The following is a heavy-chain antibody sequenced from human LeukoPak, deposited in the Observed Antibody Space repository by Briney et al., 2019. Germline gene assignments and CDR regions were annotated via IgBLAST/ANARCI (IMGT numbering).Heavy chain of an antibody. CDR3: AKSYGDYGVFDS. V-gene: IGHV4-4*07. J-gene: IGHJ4*02. CDR1: GASISSYY. D-gene: IGHD4-17*01. Sequence: PSQTLSLTCTVSGASISSYYWSWIRQPAGKGLEWIGRIYTRGSTNYNPSLNNPSLKSRVTMSVDTSKNQFSLRLTSVIAADTAVYYCAKSYGDYGVFDSWGQGTLVTVSS. CDR2: IYTRGST.